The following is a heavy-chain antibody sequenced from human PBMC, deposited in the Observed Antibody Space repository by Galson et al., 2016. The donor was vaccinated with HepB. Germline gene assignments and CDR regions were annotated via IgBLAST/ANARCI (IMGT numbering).Heavy chain of an antibody. Sequence: CAISGDSVSSSTAAWIWIRQSPSRGLEWLGRTYYRSKWYNDYAVSVKSRITINPDTSKNQFSLQLSSVTPEDTAVYYWAREVRYSPAGGMDVWGQGTTVTVSS. CDR1: GDSVSSSTAA. D-gene: IGHD3-9*01. V-gene: IGHV6-1*01. CDR2: TYYRSKWYN. CDR3: AREVRYSPAGGMDV. J-gene: IGHJ6*02.